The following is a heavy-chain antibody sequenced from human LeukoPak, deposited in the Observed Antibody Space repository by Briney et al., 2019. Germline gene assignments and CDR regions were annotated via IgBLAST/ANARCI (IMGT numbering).Heavy chain of an antibody. CDR1: GFPFSNYW. D-gene: IGHD4-11*01. CDR2: IKQDGSET. J-gene: IGHJ4*02. Sequence: GGSPRLSCVASGFPFSNYWMSWVRQAPGKGPEWVASIKQDGSETFYVDSVKGRFTISKDNAKNSLYPLMNSLRAEDTAVYYCAREDHSKYEYWGQGTLVTVSS. V-gene: IGHV3-7*01. CDR3: AREDHSKYEY.